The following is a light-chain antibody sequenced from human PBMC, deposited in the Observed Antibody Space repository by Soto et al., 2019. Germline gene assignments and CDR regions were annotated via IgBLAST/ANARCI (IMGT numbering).Light chain of an antibody. CDR1: QDISNY. CDR2: DAS. J-gene: IGKJ5*01. Sequence: DIQMTQSPSSLSASVGDRVTITCQASQDISNYLKWYQQKPGKAPKLLIYDASNLETGVPSRFSGSGSGTDFTFTISSLQPEDIATYYCQQYDNLITFGQGTRLESK. CDR3: QQYDNLIT. V-gene: IGKV1-33*01.